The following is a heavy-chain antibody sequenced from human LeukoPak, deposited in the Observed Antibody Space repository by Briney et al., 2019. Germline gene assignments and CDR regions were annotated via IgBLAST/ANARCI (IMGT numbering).Heavy chain of an antibody. D-gene: IGHD4-23*01. CDR3: ARDRTQGYGGNSDY. CDR2: ISSSSSTI. V-gene: IGHV3-48*01. Sequence: GGSLRLSCAASGFTFSNYSMNWVRQAPGKGLEWVSYISSSSSTIYYADSVRGRFTISRDNARNSLYLQMNSLRAEDTAVYYCARDRTQGYGGNSDYWGQGTLVTVSS. J-gene: IGHJ4*02. CDR1: GFTFSNYS.